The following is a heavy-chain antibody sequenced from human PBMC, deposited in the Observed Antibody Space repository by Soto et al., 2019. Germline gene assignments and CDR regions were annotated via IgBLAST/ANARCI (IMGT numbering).Heavy chain of an antibody. CDR3: ARVRITGTFDAFDI. Sequence: EVQLVESGGGLVKPGGSLRLSCAASGFTFSSYSMNWVRQAPGKGLEWVSSISSSSSYIYYADSVKGRFTISRDNAKNSLYLQMNSLRADDTAVYYCARVRITGTFDAFDIWGQGTMVTVSS. CDR1: GFTFSSYS. V-gene: IGHV3-21*01. J-gene: IGHJ3*02. CDR2: ISSSSSYI. D-gene: IGHD1-20*01.